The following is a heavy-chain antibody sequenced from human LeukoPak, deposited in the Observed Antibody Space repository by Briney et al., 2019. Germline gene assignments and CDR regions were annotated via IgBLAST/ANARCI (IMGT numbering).Heavy chain of an antibody. CDR2: INPNSGGT. Sequence: ASVKVSCKTSGYPFRNYDINWVRQATGQGLEWMGWINPNSGGTNYAQKFQGRVTMTRDTSISTAYMELSRLRSDDTAVYYCASSTRYYFDYWGQGTLVTVSS. D-gene: IGHD2-2*01. J-gene: IGHJ4*02. CDR1: GYPFRNYD. V-gene: IGHV1-2*02. CDR3: ASSTRYYFDY.